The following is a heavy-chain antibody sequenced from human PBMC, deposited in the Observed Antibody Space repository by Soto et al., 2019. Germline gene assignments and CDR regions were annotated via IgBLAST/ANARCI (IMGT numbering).Heavy chain of an antibody. CDR1: EFIFSTYA. CDR3: ATDVSTITMMAGSGGLDV. V-gene: IGHV3-23*01. Sequence: GGSLRLSCGASEFIFSTYAMSWVRQAPGKGLEWVSGIVGSGSTAYYADSVKGRFTTSRDNSRNTLYLQMNSLRVEDTALYYCATDVSTITMMAGSGGLDVWGQGTRVTVSS. J-gene: IGHJ6*02. D-gene: IGHD3-22*01. CDR2: IVGSGSTA.